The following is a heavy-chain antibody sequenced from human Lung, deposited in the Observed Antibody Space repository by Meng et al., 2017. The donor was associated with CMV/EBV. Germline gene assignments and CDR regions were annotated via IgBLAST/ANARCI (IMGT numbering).Heavy chain of an antibody. Sequence: SCAASGFTFSSYGMHWVRQAPGKGLEWVAVIWYDGSNKYYADSVNGRFTISRDNSKNTLYLQMNSLRAEDTAVDYCAKDHLITIYWGGMDVWGQGXTVTVSS. D-gene: IGHD3-3*01. CDR3: AKDHLITIYWGGMDV. J-gene: IGHJ6*02. CDR1: GFTFSSYG. V-gene: IGHV3-33*06. CDR2: IWYDGSNK.